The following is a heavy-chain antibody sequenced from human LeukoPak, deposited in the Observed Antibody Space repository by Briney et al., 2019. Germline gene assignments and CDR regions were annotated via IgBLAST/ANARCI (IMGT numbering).Heavy chain of an antibody. CDR3: ARAYSGTLPAKD. CDR1: GASISTYY. CDR2: IYYSGTT. V-gene: IGHV4-59*01. J-gene: IGHJ4*02. D-gene: IGHD1-26*01. Sequence: PSETLSLTCTVSGASISTYYWSWLRQPPGKGLEWVGYIYYSGTTNYTPSLKSRVTISVDTSKNQFSLKLTSVTAADTAVYYCARAYSGTLPAKDWGQGTLVTVSS.